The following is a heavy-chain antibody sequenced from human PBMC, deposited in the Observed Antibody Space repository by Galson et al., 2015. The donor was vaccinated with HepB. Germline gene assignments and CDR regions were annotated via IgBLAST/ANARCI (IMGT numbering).Heavy chain of an antibody. V-gene: IGHV1-46*01. CDR2: INPSGGRT. CDR1: GYTFTSYS. J-gene: IGHJ6*02. D-gene: IGHD6-19*01. CDR3: ARDQRAVADAAYSGMDV. Sequence: SVKVSCKASGYTFTSYSMHWVRQTPGQGLEWMGIINPSGGRTSYAQKFQGRVTMTRDTSTSTVYMELSSLRSEDTAVYYCARDQRAVADAAYSGMDVWVPGTTVTISS.